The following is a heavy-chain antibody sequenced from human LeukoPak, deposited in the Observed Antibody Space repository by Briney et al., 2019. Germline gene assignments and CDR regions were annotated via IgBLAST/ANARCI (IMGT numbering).Heavy chain of an antibody. J-gene: IGHJ3*02. CDR1: GFTFDDYA. V-gene: IGHV3-9*01. D-gene: IGHD3-22*01. CDR2: ISWNSGSI. CDR3: AKDFSHYYDSSGSGDDAFDI. Sequence: GRSLRPSCAASGFTFDDYAMHWVRQAPGKGLEWVSGISWNSGSIGYADSVKGRFTISRDNAKNSLYLQMNSLRAEDTALYYCAKDFSHYYDSSGSGDDAFDIWGQGTMVTVSS.